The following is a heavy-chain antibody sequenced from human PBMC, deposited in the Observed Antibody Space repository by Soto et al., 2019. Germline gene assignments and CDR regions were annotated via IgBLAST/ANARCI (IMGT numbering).Heavy chain of an antibody. V-gene: IGHV3-30*18. CDR2: ISYDGGSK. CDR3: AKEQLAMTVVVADYFDS. Sequence: QVQLVESGGGVVQPGKSLRLSCAASGFTFSTYGIHWVRQAPGKGLEWVALISYDGGSKYYGDSVKGRFNISRDNSHNTVSLQMNSLRADDTAVYFCAKEQLAMTVVVADYFDSWGQGTLVTVSS. CDR1: GFTFSTYG. J-gene: IGHJ4*02. D-gene: IGHD3-22*01.